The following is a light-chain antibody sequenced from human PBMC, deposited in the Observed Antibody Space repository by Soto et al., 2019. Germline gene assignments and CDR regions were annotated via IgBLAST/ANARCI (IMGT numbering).Light chain of an antibody. Sequence: QSALTQPPSASGSPGQSVTISCTGTSSDVGGYNYVSWYQQHPGKAPKLMISEVSKRPSGVPDRFSGSKSGNTASLTVSGLQPEDEADYYCSSYAGSKNLVLGGGTKLTVL. CDR1: SSDVGGYNY. CDR2: EVS. V-gene: IGLV2-8*01. J-gene: IGLJ3*02. CDR3: SSYAGSKNLV.